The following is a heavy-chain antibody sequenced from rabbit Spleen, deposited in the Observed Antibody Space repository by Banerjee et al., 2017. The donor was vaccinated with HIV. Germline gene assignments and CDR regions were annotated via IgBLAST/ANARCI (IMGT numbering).Heavy chain of an antibody. CDR3: AKSQSSTDWGLNL. Sequence: QEQLVESGGGLVQPEGSLTLTCTASGFSFSSTYDMFWVRQAPGKGLEWIAYISTGDGKTYYANWAKGRFTISKTSTTVTLQMTSLTAADTATYFCAKSQSSTDWGLNLWGPGPWSPS. J-gene: IGHJ4*01. D-gene: IGHD4-1*01. CDR2: ISTGDGKT. V-gene: IGHV1S45*01. CDR1: GFSFSSTYD.